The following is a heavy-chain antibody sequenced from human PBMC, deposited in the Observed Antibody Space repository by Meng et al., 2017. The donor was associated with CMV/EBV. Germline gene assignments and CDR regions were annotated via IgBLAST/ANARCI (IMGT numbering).Heavy chain of an antibody. Sequence: GESLKISCAASGFTFSSYWMSWVRQAPGKGLEWVANIKQNGSEKYYVDSVKGRSTIPRDNAKNSLYLQMNSLRAEDTAVYYCARHEHWDAFDIWGQGTMVTVSS. J-gene: IGHJ3*02. V-gene: IGHV3-7*01. D-gene: IGHD3-3*02. CDR2: IKQNGSEK. CDR3: ARHEHWDAFDI. CDR1: GFTFSSYW.